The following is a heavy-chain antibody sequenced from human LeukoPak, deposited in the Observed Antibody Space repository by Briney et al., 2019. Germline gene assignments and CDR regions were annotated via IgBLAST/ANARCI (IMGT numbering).Heavy chain of an antibody. Sequence: PSETLSLTCTVSGGSVSSSIYYWSWIRQPPGKGLEWIGEINHSGSTNYNPSLKSRVTISVDTSKNQFSLKLSSVTAADTAVYYCARGPLKSWWFDPWGQGTLVTVSS. CDR2: INHSGST. CDR1: GGSVSSSIYY. J-gene: IGHJ5*02. CDR3: ARGPLKSWWFDP. V-gene: IGHV4-39*07. D-gene: IGHD1-1*01.